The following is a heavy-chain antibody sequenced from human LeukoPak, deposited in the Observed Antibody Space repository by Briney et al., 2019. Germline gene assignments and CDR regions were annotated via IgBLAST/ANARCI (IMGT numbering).Heavy chain of an antibody. Sequence: SETLSLTCTVSGGSISSYYWSWIRQPPGKGLEWIGYIYYSGSTNYNPSLKSRVTMSVDTSKNQFSLKLSSVTAADTAVYYCARASGYCSSTSCFDPWGQGTLVTVSS. CDR3: ARASGYCSSTSCFDP. CDR1: GGSISSYY. J-gene: IGHJ5*02. V-gene: IGHV4-59*12. CDR2: IYYSGST. D-gene: IGHD2-2*03.